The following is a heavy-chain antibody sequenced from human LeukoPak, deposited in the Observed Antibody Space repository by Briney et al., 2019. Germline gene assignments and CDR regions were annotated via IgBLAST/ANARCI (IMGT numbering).Heavy chain of an antibody. J-gene: IGHJ4*02. CDR3: ARGNDGGYFDY. CDR2: ISYDGSNK. D-gene: IGHD2-15*01. CDR1: GFDFINAW. V-gene: IGHV3-30-3*01. Sequence: GGSLRLSCAASGFDFINAWMSWVRQAPGKGLEWVAVISYDGSNKYYADSVKGRFTISRDNSKNTLYLQMNSLRAEDTAVYYCARGNDGGYFDYWGQGTLVTVSS.